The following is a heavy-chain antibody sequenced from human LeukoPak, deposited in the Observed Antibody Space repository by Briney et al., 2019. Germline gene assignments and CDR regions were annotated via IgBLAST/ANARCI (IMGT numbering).Heavy chain of an antibody. D-gene: IGHD6-6*01. Sequence: PGGSLRLSCAASGFTFSSYAMHWVRQAPGKGLEWVSGISWNSGSIGYADSVKGRFTISRDNAKNSLYLQMNSLRAEDMALYYCAKSRGSSEVGYFDYWGQGTLVTVSS. CDR2: ISWNSGSI. J-gene: IGHJ4*02. V-gene: IGHV3-9*03. CDR3: AKSRGSSEVGYFDY. CDR1: GFTFSSYA.